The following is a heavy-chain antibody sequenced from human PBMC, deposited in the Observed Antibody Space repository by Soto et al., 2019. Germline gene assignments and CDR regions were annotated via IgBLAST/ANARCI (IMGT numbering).Heavy chain of an antibody. D-gene: IGHD4-17*01. CDR2: INHSGST. Sequence: SETLSLTCAVYGGSFSGYYWSWIRQPPGKGLEWIGEINHSGSTNYNPSLKSRVTISVDTSTNQFSLKLSSVTAADTDVYYCASYGDYDAYWFDPWGQGTLVTVSS. V-gene: IGHV4-34*01. CDR3: ASYGDYDAYWFDP. J-gene: IGHJ5*02. CDR1: GGSFSGYY.